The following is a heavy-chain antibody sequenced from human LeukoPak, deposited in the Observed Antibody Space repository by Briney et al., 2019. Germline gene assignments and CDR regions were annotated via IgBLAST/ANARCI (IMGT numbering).Heavy chain of an antibody. Sequence: SVKVSCKASGGTFSSYAISWVRQAPGQGLEWMGGIIPIFGTANYAQKFQGRVTITADESTSTAYMELSSLRSEDTAVYYCARDLPAPTIVVVPAATEAFDIWGQGTMVTVSS. CDR2: IIPIFGTA. CDR3: ARDLPAPTIVVVPAATEAFDI. J-gene: IGHJ3*02. D-gene: IGHD2-2*01. CDR1: GGTFSSYA. V-gene: IGHV1-69*13.